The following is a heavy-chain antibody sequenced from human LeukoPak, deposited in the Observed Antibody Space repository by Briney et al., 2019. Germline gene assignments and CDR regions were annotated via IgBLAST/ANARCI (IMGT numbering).Heavy chain of an antibody. CDR3: ARGPPVGDFWSGYYYYYYYMDV. V-gene: IGHV4-34*01. D-gene: IGHD3-3*01. CDR1: GGSFSGYY. Sequence: KPSETLSLTCAVYGGSFSGYYWGWIRQPPGKGLEWIGEINHSGSTNYNPSLKSRVTISVDTSKNQFSLKLSSVTAADTAVYYCARGPPVGDFWSGYYYYYYYMDVWGKGTTVTVSS. CDR2: INHSGST. J-gene: IGHJ6*03.